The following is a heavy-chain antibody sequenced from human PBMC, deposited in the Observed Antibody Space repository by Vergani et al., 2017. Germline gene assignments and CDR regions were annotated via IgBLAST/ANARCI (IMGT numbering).Heavy chain of an antibody. D-gene: IGHD4-23*01. CDR3: ARDRGYGGNREHYLDY. V-gene: IGHV3-7*01. Sequence: EVQLVDSGGDLVQPGGSLRLSCAASGFAFYTYWMSWVRQAPGKGLEWVANIKEDGSEKYYVDSVKGRFTISRDNAKNSVYLQMNSLRVEDTAVYYCARDRGYGGNREHYLDYWGQGALVTVSS. CDR2: IKEDGSEK. J-gene: IGHJ4*02. CDR1: GFAFYTYW.